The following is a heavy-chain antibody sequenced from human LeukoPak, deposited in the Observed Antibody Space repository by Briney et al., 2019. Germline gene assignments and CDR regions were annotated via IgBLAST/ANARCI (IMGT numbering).Heavy chain of an antibody. V-gene: IGHV4-30-2*02. J-gene: IGHJ3*02. Sequence: SETLSLTCTVSGGSISSGGYYWSWIRQPPGKGLEWIGCIYHSGSSYYNPSLKSRVTISVDRSKNQFSLKLSSVTAADTAVYYCARSSIDYYDAFDIWGQGTMVTVSS. D-gene: IGHD3-10*01. CDR2: IYHSGSS. CDR3: ARSSIDYYDAFDI. CDR1: GGSISSGGYY.